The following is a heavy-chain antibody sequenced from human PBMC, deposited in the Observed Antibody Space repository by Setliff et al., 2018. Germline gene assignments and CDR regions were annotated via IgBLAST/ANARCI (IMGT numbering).Heavy chain of an antibody. CDR2: IYSSGHT. J-gene: IGHJ4*02. Sequence: LSLTCRVSGDSISDYHWSWIRQPPGQGLEWIGYIYSSGHTNYNPSLKSRVSLSLDTSKNQFSLDLSSVTPADTAVYYCARELGLRAPFDFWGQGILVTV. CDR1: GDSISDYH. D-gene: IGHD4-17*01. CDR3: ARELGLRAPFDF. V-gene: IGHV4-59*01.